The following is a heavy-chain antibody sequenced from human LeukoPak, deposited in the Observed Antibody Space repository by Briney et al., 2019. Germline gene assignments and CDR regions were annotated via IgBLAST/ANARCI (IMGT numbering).Heavy chain of an antibody. V-gene: IGHV1-2*02. Sequence: ASVKVSCKASGYTFTGYYMHWVRQAPGQGLEWMGWINPNSGGTNYAQKFQGRVTMTRDTSISTAYMELSRLRSDDTAVYYCASLHFSSGWTFDYWGQGTLVTVSS. D-gene: IGHD6-19*01. CDR2: INPNSGGT. J-gene: IGHJ4*02. CDR3: ASLHFSSGWTFDY. CDR1: GYTFTGYY.